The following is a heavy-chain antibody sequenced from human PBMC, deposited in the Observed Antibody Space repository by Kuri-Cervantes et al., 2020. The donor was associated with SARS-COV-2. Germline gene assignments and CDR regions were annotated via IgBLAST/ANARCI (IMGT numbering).Heavy chain of an antibody. Sequence: ESLKISCTFSGGSISSSSYYWGWIRQPPGKGLEWIGSIYYSGSTYYNPSLKSRVTISVDTSKNQFSLKLSSVTAADTAVYYCASRPITMVRGVIKYYFDYWGQGTLVTVSS. CDR1: GGSISSSSYY. J-gene: IGHJ4*02. V-gene: IGHV4-39*01. CDR2: IYYSGST. CDR3: ASRPITMVRGVIKYYFDY. D-gene: IGHD3-10*01.